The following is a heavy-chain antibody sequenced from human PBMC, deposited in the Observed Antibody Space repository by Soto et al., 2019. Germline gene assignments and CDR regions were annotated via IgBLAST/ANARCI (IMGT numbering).Heavy chain of an antibody. V-gene: IGHV3-23*01. CDR1: GFTFSSYA. D-gene: IGHD3-10*01. J-gene: IGHJ4*02. Sequence: XGSLSLSFAASGFTFSSYAMSWVRQAPGKGLEWVSAISGSGGSTYYADSVKGRFTISRDNSKNTLYLQMNSLRAEDTAVYYCAKGLWFGELFPFDHWGQGTLVTVSS. CDR2: ISGSGGST. CDR3: AKGLWFGELFPFDH.